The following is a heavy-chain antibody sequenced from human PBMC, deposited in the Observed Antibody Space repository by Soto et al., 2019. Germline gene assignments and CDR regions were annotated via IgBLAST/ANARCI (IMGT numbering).Heavy chain of an antibody. CDR1: GGSISSGDYY. Sequence: QVQLQESGPGLVKPSQTLSLTCTVSGGSISSGDYYWSWIRQPPGKGLEWIGYIYFSGSTYYNPSLKSRVTRSVDTSKNQFSLKLSSVTAADTAVYYCAREGSRSASYSSSWVEGDNWFDPWGQGTLVTVSS. CDR3: AREGSRSASYSSSWVEGDNWFDP. CDR2: IYFSGST. D-gene: IGHD6-13*01. V-gene: IGHV4-30-4*01. J-gene: IGHJ5*02.